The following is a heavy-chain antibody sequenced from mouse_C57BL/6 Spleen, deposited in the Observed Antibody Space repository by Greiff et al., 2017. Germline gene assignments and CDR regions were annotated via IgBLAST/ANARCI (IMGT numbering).Heavy chain of an antibody. CDR2: IHPSDSDT. V-gene: IGHV1-74*01. Sequence: QVQLQQPGAELVKPGASVKVSCKASGYTFTSYWMHWVKQRPGQGLEWIGRIHPSDSDTNYNQKFKGKATLTVDKSSSTAYMERRSLTSEDAADYYCAGRREYAMDYWGQGTSVTVSS. J-gene: IGHJ4*01. CDR3: AGRREYAMDY. CDR1: GYTFTSYW.